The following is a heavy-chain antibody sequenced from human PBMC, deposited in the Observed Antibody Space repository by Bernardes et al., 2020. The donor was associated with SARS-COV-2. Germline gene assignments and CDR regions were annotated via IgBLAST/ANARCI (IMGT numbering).Heavy chain of an antibody. CDR1: GFDFSDYW. D-gene: IGHD1-1*01. J-gene: IGHJ4*02. CDR3: ANSFAQAMTGNFM. Sequence: GGSLRLSCAGSGFDFSDYWMTWVRQAPGKGLEWVANIKRDGSETYYVDSVKGRFTISRDNAKNSLFMEMNTLRAEDTAVYYCANSFAQAMTGNFMWGQGTLVTVSS. CDR2: IKRDGSET. V-gene: IGHV3-7*01.